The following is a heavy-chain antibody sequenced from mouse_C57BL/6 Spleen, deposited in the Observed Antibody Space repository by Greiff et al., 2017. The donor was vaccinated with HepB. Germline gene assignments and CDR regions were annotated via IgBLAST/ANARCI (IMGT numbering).Heavy chain of an antibody. CDR3: TRSKAYYSNYGYFDV. J-gene: IGHJ1*03. D-gene: IGHD2-5*01. CDR2: IDPETGGT. V-gene: IGHV1-15*01. CDR1: GYTFTDYE. Sequence: LQQSGAELVRPGASVTLSCKASGYTFTDYEMHWVKQTPVHGLEWIGAIDPETGGTAYNQKFKGKAILTADKSSSTAYMELRSLTSEDSAVYYCTRSKAYYSNYGYFDVWGTGTTVTVSS.